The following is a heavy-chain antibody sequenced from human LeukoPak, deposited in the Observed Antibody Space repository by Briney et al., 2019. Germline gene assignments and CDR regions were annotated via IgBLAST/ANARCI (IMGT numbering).Heavy chain of an antibody. CDR3: ATQYDYVWGSPPRPFDY. CDR1: GGTFSSYA. CDR2: IIPIFGTA. V-gene: IGHV1-69*13. Sequence: SVKVSCKASGGTFSSYAISWVRQAPGQRLEWMGGIIPIFGTANYAQKFQGRVTITADESTSTAYMELSSLRSEDTAVYYCATQYDYVWGSPPRPFDYWGQGTLVTVSS. D-gene: IGHD3-16*01. J-gene: IGHJ4*02.